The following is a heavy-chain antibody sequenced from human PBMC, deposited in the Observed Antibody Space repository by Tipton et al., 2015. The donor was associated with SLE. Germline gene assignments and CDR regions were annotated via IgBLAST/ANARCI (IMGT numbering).Heavy chain of an antibody. CDR3: ARHGWTERWFDP. V-gene: IGHV4-30-4*01. J-gene: IGHJ5*02. CDR1: GDSISSGDYF. Sequence: LRLSCTVSGDSISSGDYFWSWIRQPPGKGLEWIGYIYSRGTTYYNLSLKSRVSISVDTSKNQFSLRVSSVTAADTAFYYCARHGWTERWFDPWGLGTLVTVSS. CDR2: IYSRGTT. D-gene: IGHD1-14*01.